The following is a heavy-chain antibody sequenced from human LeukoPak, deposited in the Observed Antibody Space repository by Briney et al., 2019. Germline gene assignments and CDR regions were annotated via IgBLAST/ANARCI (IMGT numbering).Heavy chain of an antibody. CDR1: GFTFSSYA. CDR3: AKDLGRAGEWLVD. CDR2: ISYDGSNK. J-gene: IGHJ4*02. Sequence: GGSLRLSCAASGFTFSSYAMHWVRQAPGKGLEWVAVISYDGSNKYYADSVKGRFTISRDNSKNTLYLQMNSLRAEDTAVYYCAKDLGRAGEWLVDWGQGTLVTVSS. D-gene: IGHD6-19*01. V-gene: IGHV3-30-3*01.